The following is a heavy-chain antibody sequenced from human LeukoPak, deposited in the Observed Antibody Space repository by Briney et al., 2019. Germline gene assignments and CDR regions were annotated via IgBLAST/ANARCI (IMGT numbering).Heavy chain of an antibody. CDR1: GGSISSYY. J-gene: IGHJ4*02. CDR3: ARGYSSGWYGGCIDY. Sequence: SETLSLTCTVSGGSISSYYWSWIRQPPGKGLEWIGYIYYSGNTYYNPSLKSRLIISIDTSKNQFSLKLSSVTAADTAVYYCARGYSSGWYGGCIDYWGQGTLVTVSS. D-gene: IGHD6-19*01. V-gene: IGHV4-59*08. CDR2: IYYSGNT.